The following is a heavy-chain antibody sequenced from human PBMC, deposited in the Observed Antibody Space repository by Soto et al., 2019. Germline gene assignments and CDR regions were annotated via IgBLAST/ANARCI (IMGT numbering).Heavy chain of an antibody. CDR2: ISYDGSNK. Sequence: PGGSLRLSCAASGFTFSSYAIHWVRQAPGKGLEWVAVISYDGSNKYYADSVKGRFTISRDNSKNTLYLQMNSLRAEDTAVYYCARSKAASGNGNYYVMDVWGQGTKVTVSS. D-gene: IGHD6-13*01. V-gene: IGHV3-30*04. J-gene: IGHJ6*02. CDR3: ARSKAASGNGNYYVMDV. CDR1: GFTFSSYA.